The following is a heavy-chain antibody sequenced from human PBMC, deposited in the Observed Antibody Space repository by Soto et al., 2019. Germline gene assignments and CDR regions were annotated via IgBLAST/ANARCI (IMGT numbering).Heavy chain of an antibody. CDR1: GYSFTTYG. D-gene: IGHD2-21*02. CDR2: VNGDNGNT. V-gene: IGHV1-18*01. CDR3: ARSIVVVTALDY. Sequence: ASVKVSCKASGYSFTTYGISWVRQAPGQGLEWMGWVNGDNGNTNNAQKFQGRVTITRDTSTSTAYLELSSLRSDDTAVYYCARSIVVVTALDYWGQGTLVTVSS. J-gene: IGHJ4*02.